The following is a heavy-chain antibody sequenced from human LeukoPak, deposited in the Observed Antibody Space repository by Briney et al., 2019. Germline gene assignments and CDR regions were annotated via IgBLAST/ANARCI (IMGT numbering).Heavy chain of an antibody. Sequence: SETLSLTCTVSGGSVNDYYWSWIRQPPGKGLEWIGHVYYSGTAKYNPSLKSRVTIAMDTPNNQFSLSLSSVTAADTAVYYCARTRRHYYKSGSNQTPWPGAMDAWGQGTTVTVSS. CDR2: VYYSGTA. CDR3: ARTRRHYYKSGSNQTPWPGAMDA. V-gene: IGHV4-59*02. J-gene: IGHJ6*02. CDR1: GGSVNDYY. D-gene: IGHD3-10*01.